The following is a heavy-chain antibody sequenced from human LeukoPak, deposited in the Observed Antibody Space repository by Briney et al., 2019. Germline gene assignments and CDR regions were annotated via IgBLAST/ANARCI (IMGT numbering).Heavy chain of an antibody. CDR2: IKSKTDGGTT. CDR1: GFTFSNAW. CDR3: TTGMAYGDYVDY. Sequence: GGSLRLSCAASGFTFSNAWMSWVRQAPGKGLEWVGRIKSKTDGGTTDYAAPVKGRFTISRDDSKNTLYLQMNSLKTEDTAVYYCTTGMAYGDYVDYWGQGTLVTVSS. V-gene: IGHV3-15*01. J-gene: IGHJ4*02. D-gene: IGHD4-17*01.